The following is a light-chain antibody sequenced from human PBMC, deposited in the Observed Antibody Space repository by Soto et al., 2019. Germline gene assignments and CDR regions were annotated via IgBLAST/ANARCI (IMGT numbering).Light chain of an antibody. CDR1: QGIGND. CDR2: LTY. J-gene: IGKJ1*01. CDR3: LQHNSYPRT. V-gene: IGKV1-17*01. Sequence: DIQMTQSSSSLSASVGDRVTITCRASQGIGNDLGWYQQKPGKAPKRLIYLTYSLQTGVPSRFSGSGSGTEFSLTISSLQPEDSATYFCLQHNSYPRTFGQGTKVEIK.